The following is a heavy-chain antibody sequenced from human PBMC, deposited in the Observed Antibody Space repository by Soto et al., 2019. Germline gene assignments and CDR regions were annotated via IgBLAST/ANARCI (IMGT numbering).Heavy chain of an antibody. J-gene: IGHJ6*02. CDR2: ISGYNGDT. CDR1: GYTFTSYG. Sequence: ASVKVSCKASGYTFTSYGISWVRQAPGQGLEWMGWISGYNGDTNYAQKFQGRVNMTIDTSTTTAYMELRSLTSDDTAVYYCAKNGQPPYYYYGLDVWGQGTKVTVSS. D-gene: IGHD2-8*01. V-gene: IGHV1-18*01. CDR3: AKNGQPPYYYYGLDV.